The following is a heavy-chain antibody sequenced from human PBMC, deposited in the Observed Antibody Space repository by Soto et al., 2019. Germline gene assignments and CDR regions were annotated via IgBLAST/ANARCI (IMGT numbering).Heavy chain of an antibody. J-gene: IGHJ6*02. CDR2: ISACNGNT. V-gene: IGHV1-18*01. CDR1: GYTFTSYG. CDR3: ASLTTGGGYYYGMDV. Sequence: ASVKVSCKASGYTFTSYGISWVRQAPGQGLEWMGWISACNGNTNYAQKLQGRVTMTTDTSTSTAYMELRSLRSDDTAVYYCASLTTGGGYYYGMDVWGQGTTVTVSS. D-gene: IGHD3-16*01.